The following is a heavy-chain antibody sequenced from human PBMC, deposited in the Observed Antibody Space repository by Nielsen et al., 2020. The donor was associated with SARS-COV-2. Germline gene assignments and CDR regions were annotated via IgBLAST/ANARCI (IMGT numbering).Heavy chain of an antibody. CDR2: ISYDGNNE. Sequence: GGSLRLSCAASGFSFSDYGMHWVRQAPGKGPEWVAVISYDGNNEYYADSVKGRFTIYRDNSKNTLYLQMNSLRAEDTAIYYCAKNGFLWFGELFNWFDPWGQGTLVTVSS. CDR3: AKNGFLWFGELFNWFDP. CDR1: GFSFSDYG. J-gene: IGHJ5*02. V-gene: IGHV3-30*18. D-gene: IGHD3-10*01.